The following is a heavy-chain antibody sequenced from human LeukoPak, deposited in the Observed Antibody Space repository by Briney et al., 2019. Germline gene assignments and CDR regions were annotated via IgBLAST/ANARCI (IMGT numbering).Heavy chain of an antibody. Sequence: GGSLRLSCAASGFTFSSYEMNWVRQAPGKGLEWVSYISSSGSTIYCADSVKGRFTISRDNAKNSLYLQMNSLRAEDTAVYYCARAGYCTNGVCRGDFDCWGQGTLVTVSS. J-gene: IGHJ4*02. D-gene: IGHD2-8*01. CDR2: ISSSGSTI. V-gene: IGHV3-48*03. CDR1: GFTFSSYE. CDR3: ARAGYCTNGVCRGDFDC.